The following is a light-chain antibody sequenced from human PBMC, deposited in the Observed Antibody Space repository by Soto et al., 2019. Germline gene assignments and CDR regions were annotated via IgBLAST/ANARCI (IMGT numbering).Light chain of an antibody. J-gene: IGKJ1*01. CDR3: QQYGTYSRT. Sequence: DIHIAHSPSTLSAPVVERGTISCRASQSISNWLAWYQQKPGKAPKLLMSDASSLERGVPSRFSGSGSGTEFTLTISSLQPDDFATYYCQQYGTYSRTFGQGTKVDI. CDR1: QSISNW. V-gene: IGKV1-5*01. CDR2: DAS.